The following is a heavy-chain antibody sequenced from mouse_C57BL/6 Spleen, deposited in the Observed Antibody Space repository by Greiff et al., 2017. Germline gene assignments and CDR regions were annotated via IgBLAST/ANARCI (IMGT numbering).Heavy chain of an antibody. V-gene: IGHV1-82*01. CDR2: IYPGDGDT. Sequence: VMLVESGPELVKPGASVKISCKASGYAFSSSWMNWVKQRPGKGLEWIGRIYPGDGDTNYNGKFKGKATLTADKSSSTAYMQLSSLTSEDSAVYFCARWDSSGPLDYWGQGTTLTVSS. CDR1: GYAFSSSW. D-gene: IGHD3-2*02. CDR3: ARWDSSGPLDY. J-gene: IGHJ2*01.